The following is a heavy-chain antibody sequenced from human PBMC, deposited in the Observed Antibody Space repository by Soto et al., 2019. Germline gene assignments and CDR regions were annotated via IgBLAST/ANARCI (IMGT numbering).Heavy chain of an antibody. CDR3: ARHSHDILTAEAPLGMDV. D-gene: IGHD3-9*01. CDR1: GYTFTSYG. J-gene: IGHJ6*02. Sequence: QVQLVQSGAEVKKPGASVKVSCKASGYTFTSYGISWVRQAPGQGLEWMGWISAYNGNTNYAQKLQGRVTMTTDTSTSTAYIELRSLRSDDTAVYYCARHSHDILTAEAPLGMDVWGQGTTVTVSS. CDR2: ISAYNGNT. V-gene: IGHV1-18*01.